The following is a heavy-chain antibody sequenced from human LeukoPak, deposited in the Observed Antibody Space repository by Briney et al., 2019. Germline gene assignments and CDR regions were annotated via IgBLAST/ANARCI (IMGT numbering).Heavy chain of an antibody. V-gene: IGHV3-23*01. Sequence: GGSLRLSCAASGFTFSSYAMNGVRQAPGKGLEWVSGISGSGGSTKYADSVKGRFTISRDNSKDAHYLQMNSLRAEDTAAYYCAKGAHCGGDCYAYYDFWGQGTLVTVSS. CDR2: ISGSGGST. J-gene: IGHJ4*02. CDR3: AKGAHCGGDCYAYYDF. CDR1: GFTFSSYA. D-gene: IGHD2-21*02.